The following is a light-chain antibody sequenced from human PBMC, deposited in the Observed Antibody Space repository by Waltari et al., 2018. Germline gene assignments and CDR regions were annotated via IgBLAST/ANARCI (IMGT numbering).Light chain of an antibody. CDR3: CSYAGNYVWV. J-gene: IGLJ3*02. Sequence: QSALTQPAAVSGSPGQSVTISHTGASSDIGRCDIVSWYQQPPGNAPKLVISDVSKRPSGVSDRFSGSKSGDTASLTISGLQFEDEADYYCCSYAGNYVWVFGGGTRLTVL. CDR2: DVS. CDR1: SSDIGRCDI. V-gene: IGLV2-23*02.